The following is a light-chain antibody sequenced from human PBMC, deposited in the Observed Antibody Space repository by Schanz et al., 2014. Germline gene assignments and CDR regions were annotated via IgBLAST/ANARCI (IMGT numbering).Light chain of an antibody. CDR1: SSDVGGYNY. V-gene: IGLV2-14*01. J-gene: IGLJ2*01. CDR3: FSYAGSNNLA. CDR2: DVS. Sequence: QSALTQPASVSGSPGQSITISCTGTSSDVGGYNYVSWYQQHPVKAPKLMIYDVSNRPSGVSNRFSGSKSGNTASLTVSGLQAEDEADYYCFSYAGSNNLAFGGGTKVTVL.